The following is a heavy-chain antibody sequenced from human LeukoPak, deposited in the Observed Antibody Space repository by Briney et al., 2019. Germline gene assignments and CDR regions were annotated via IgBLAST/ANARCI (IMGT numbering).Heavy chain of an antibody. Sequence: GESLKISCKGSGYSFTSYWIGWVRQMPGKGLEWMGIIYPDDSDTKYSPSFQGQVTISADKSISTAYLQWSSLKASDTAMYYCARRVFSSSWYYLDYWGQGTLVTVSS. D-gene: IGHD6-13*01. V-gene: IGHV5-51*01. CDR3: ARRVFSSSWYYLDY. CDR2: IYPDDSDT. CDR1: GYSFTSYW. J-gene: IGHJ4*02.